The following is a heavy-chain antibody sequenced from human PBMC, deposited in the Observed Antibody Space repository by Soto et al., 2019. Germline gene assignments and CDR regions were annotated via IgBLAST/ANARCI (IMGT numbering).Heavy chain of an antibody. V-gene: IGHV3-48*03. CDR3: AREVVVTVGVDAFDI. Sequence: VQLVESGGGLVQPGGSLRLSCAASGFTFSSFEMNWVRQAPGRGLEWVSYITSSGSTIYYADSVKGRFTISRDNAKNSLYLQMNSLRAEDTAVYYCAREVVVTVGVDAFDIWGQGTMVTVSS. D-gene: IGHD2-15*01. CDR2: ITSSGSTI. J-gene: IGHJ3*02. CDR1: GFTFSSFE.